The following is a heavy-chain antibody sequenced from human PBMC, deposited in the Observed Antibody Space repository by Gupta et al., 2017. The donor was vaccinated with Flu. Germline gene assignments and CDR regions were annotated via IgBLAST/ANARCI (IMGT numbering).Heavy chain of an antibody. J-gene: IGHJ4*02. Sequence: EEHLVESGGGLVQPGGYLRLSCAASGFRFRSYWMDWVRQAPGKGLEWVANIAADDTVKNYADSVKGRFTISRDDAKDSLYLQMNSLRDEDTGIYYCARNRGWQQFDYWGQGALVTVSS. V-gene: IGHV3-7*01. CDR2: IAADDTVK. D-gene: IGHD5-24*01. CDR1: GFRFRSYW. CDR3: ARNRGWQQFDY.